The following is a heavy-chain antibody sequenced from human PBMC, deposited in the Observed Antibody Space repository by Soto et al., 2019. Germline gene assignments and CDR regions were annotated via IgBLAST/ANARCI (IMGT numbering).Heavy chain of an antibody. CDR2: IIPIFGTA. CDR3: ARVAYYDSSGYPDPDY. V-gene: IGHV1-69*13. J-gene: IGHJ4*02. Sequence: ASVKVSCKASGGTFSSYAISWVRQAPGQGLEWMGGIIPIFGTANYAQKFQGRVTITADESTSTAYMELSSLRSEDTAVYYCARVAYYDSSGYPDPDYWGQGTLVTVSS. D-gene: IGHD3-22*01. CDR1: GGTFSSYA.